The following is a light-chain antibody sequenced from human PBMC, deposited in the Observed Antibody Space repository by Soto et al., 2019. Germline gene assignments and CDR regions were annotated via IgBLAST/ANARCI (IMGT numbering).Light chain of an antibody. CDR3: QQYNDWPPQYT. CDR1: QSVSSD. J-gene: IGKJ2*01. Sequence: EIVMTQSPATLSVSPGERATLSCRASQSVSSDLAWYQQTPGQAPRLLIYGASTRATGIPARFIGSGSGTEFTLTIRSLQSEDSAVYFCQQYNDWPPQYTFGQGTKLEIK. V-gene: IGKV3-15*01. CDR2: GAS.